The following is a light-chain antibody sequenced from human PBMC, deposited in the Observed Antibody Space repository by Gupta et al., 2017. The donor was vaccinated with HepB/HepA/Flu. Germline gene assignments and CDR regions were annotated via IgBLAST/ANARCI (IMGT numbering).Light chain of an antibody. J-gene: IGLJ1*01. CDR3: AAGNASGYV. CDR1: SSNIGSNT. V-gene: IGLV1-44*01. CDR2: GSH. Sequence: QSVLTQPPSAFGTPGQRVTVSCSGSSSNIGSNTVNWYQQLPRTAPKLLIFGSHHRPSGVPDRFSGSKSGTSASLAISGLQSEDEADYYCAAGNASGYVFGTGTKVSVL.